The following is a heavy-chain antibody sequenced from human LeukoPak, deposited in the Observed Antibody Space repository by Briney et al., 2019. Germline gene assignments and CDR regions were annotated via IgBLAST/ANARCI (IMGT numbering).Heavy chain of an antibody. D-gene: IGHD5-12*01. J-gene: IGHJ4*02. Sequence: PSETLSLTCAVYGGSFSGYYWSWIRQPPGKGLEWIGEINHSGSTNYNPSLKSRVTISVDTSKNQFSLKLSSVTAADTAVYFFARGRIVHTRYDYWGQGTLVTVSS. CDR1: GGSFSGYY. V-gene: IGHV4-34*01. CDR2: INHSGST. CDR3: ARGRIVHTRYDY.